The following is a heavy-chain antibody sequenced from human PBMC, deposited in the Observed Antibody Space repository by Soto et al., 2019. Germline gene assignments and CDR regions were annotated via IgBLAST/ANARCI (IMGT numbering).Heavy chain of an antibody. D-gene: IGHD6-25*01. J-gene: IGHJ5*02. CDR3: ATVRGNQRLGWFHP. CDR2: IYHSGTT. V-gene: IGHV4-31*03. CDR1: GGSISSGGYY. Sequence: QVQLQESGPGLVKPSQTLSLTCTVSGGSISSGGYYWSWIRQHPGKGLEWIGYIYHSGTTYYNPSLNSRVTLLVETSKNQFSLKQTSVTSADTAVYYCATVRGNQRLGWFHPCGQGTLVTVSS.